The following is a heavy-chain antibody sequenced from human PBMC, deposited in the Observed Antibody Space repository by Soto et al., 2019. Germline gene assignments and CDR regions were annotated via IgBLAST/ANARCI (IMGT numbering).Heavy chain of an antibody. V-gene: IGHV3-30*18. Sequence: QVQLVESGGGVVQPGRSLRLSCAASGFTFSNFGLHWVRQAPGRGLEWVALISYDRSNQYYADSVKGRFTISRDNSKNTVYLQMNSLRAEDTAVYYCAKAQPDSSSWDDYFDSWGQGTLVTVSS. CDR2: ISYDRSNQ. CDR1: GFTFSNFG. J-gene: IGHJ4*02. D-gene: IGHD6-13*01. CDR3: AKAQPDSSSWDDYFDS.